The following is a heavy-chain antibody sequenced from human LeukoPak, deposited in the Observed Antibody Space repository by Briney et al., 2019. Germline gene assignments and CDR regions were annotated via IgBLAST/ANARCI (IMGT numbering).Heavy chain of an antibody. CDR2: IYTSGST. J-gene: IGHJ6*03. CDR3: ARDHKPLLGAYYYYYMDV. D-gene: IGHD3-10*01. Sequence: SENLSLTCTVSGGSISSYYRSWIRQPAGKGLEWIGRIYTSGSTNYNPSLKSRVTMSVDTSKNQFSLKLSSVTAADTAVYYCARDHKPLLGAYYYYYMDVWGKGTTVTVSS. V-gene: IGHV4-4*07. CDR1: GGSISSYY.